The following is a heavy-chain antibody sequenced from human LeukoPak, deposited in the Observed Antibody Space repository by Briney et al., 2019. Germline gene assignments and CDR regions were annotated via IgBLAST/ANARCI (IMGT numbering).Heavy chain of an antibody. CDR2: ISSTSRSI. V-gene: IGHV3-11*01. D-gene: IGHD3-16*02. Sequence: GGSLRLSCAASGFTFSDYYISWIRQAPGKGLEWVSYISSTSRSIYYADSVKGRFTVSRDNAQNSVYLQMNSLRGEDTAVYYCXXXXXXXGYRDYFYYGMDVWGQGTTVTVSS. J-gene: IGHJ6*02. CDR3: XXXXXXXGYRDYFYYGMDV. CDR1: GFTFSDYY.